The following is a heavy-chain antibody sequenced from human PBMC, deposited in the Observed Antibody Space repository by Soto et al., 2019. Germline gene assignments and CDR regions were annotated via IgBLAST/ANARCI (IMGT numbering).Heavy chain of an antibody. CDR3: AGTYGGNFDTTDY. J-gene: IGHJ4*02. Sequence: QVQLQESGPGLVKPSGTLSLTCAVSGGSISSSNWWSWVRQPPGKGLEWIGEIYHSGSTNYNPSLKSRVPISVDKSKNQFSLKLSSVTAADTAVYYGAGTYGGNFDTTDYWGQGTLVTVSS. V-gene: IGHV4-4*02. CDR2: IYHSGST. D-gene: IGHD4-17*01. CDR1: GGSISSSNW.